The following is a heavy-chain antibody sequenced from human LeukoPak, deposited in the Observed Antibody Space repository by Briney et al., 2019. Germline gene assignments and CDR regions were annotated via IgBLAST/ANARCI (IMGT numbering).Heavy chain of an antibody. Sequence: SETLSLTCTVSGGSISSSSYYWGWIRQPPGKGLEWIGSIYYSGSTYYNPSLKSRVTISVDTSKNQFSLKLSSVTAADTAVYYCARVRGLYYYYYYMDVWGKGTTVTVSS. CDR1: GGSISSSSYY. CDR2: IYYSGST. V-gene: IGHV4-39*07. CDR3: ARVRGLYYYYYYMDV. J-gene: IGHJ6*03.